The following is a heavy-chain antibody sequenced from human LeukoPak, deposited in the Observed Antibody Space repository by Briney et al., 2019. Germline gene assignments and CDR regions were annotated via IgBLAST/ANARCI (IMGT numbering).Heavy chain of an antibody. CDR2: IRYDGSNK. CDR3: AKDEGWELLHDY. V-gene: IGHV3-30*02. D-gene: IGHD1-26*01. Sequence: GGSLRLSCAASGFTFSSYGMHWVRQAPGKGLEWVAFIRYDGSNKCYADSVKGRFTISGDNSKNTLYLQMNSLRAEDTAVYYCAKDEGWELLHDYWGQGTLVTVSS. CDR1: GFTFSSYG. J-gene: IGHJ4*02.